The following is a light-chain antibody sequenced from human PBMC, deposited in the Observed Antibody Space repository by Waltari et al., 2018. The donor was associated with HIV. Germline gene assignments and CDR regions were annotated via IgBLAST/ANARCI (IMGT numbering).Light chain of an antibody. CDR2: GAS. J-gene: IGKJ5*01. Sequence: DIQLTQSPSFLSASVGDRVSITCRASRDDSNFLAWYQKKPGTAPKLLIYGASTLQSGVPSRFGGSGSGAQFTLTINSLQPDDFATYYCQQSDSYPLTFGQGTRL. CDR1: RDDSNF. V-gene: IGKV1-9*01. CDR3: QQSDSYPLT.